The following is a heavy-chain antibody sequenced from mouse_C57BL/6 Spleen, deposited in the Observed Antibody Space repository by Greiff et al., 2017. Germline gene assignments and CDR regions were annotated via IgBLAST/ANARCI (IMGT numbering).Heavy chain of an antibody. D-gene: IGHD1-1*01. CDR1: GYAFSSYW. Sequence: VQLQPSGAELVKPGASVKISCKASGYAFSSYWMNWVKQRPGKGLEWIGQIYPGDGDTNYNGKFKGKATLTADKSSSTAYMQLSSLTSEDSAVYFCARSGIYYYGSSERSYAMDYCGQGTSVTVSS. CDR3: ARSGIYYYGSSERSYAMDY. CDR2: IYPGDGDT. V-gene: IGHV1-80*01. J-gene: IGHJ4*01.